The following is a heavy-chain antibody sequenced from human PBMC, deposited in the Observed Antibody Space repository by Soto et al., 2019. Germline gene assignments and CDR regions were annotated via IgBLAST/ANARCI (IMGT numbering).Heavy chain of an antibody. CDR2: ITASGRNS. J-gene: IGHJ4*02. CDR1: GFTFNSYA. V-gene: IGHV3-23*01. CDR3: AKLTAYYDFWSGSDFDY. D-gene: IGHD3-3*01. Sequence: VQLLESGGGLIQPGGSLRLSCEASGFTFNSYAMSWVRQAPGKGLEWVSSITASGRNSYYADSVKGRFTISRDQSKNTLFLQMSSLRAEDTALYYCAKLTAYYDFWSGSDFDYWGQGALVTVSS.